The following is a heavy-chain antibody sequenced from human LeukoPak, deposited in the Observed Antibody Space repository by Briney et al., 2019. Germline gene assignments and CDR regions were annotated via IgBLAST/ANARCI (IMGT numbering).Heavy chain of an antibody. D-gene: IGHD6-13*01. J-gene: IGHJ4*02. CDR2: INHSGST. CDR3: ARAKARAAARYDY. V-gene: IGHV4-34*01. CDR1: GGSFSGYY. Sequence: SETLSLTCAVYGGSFSGYYWSWIRQPPGKGLEWIGEINHSGSTNYNPSLKSRVTISVDTSKNQFSLKLSSVTAADTAVYYCARAKARAAARYDYWGQGTLVTVS.